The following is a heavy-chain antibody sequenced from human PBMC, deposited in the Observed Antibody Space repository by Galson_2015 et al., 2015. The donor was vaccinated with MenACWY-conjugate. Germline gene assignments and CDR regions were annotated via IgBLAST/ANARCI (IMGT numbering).Heavy chain of an antibody. Sequence: SLRLSCAASGFTFSSYSMNWVRQAPGKGLEWVSYISFSSSTIYYADSVKGRFTISRDNAKNSLFLQMSSLRAEDTAVYYCARDNGGNEDYWGQGTLVTVSS. CDR1: GFTFSSYS. V-gene: IGHV3-48*04. D-gene: IGHD4-23*01. CDR2: ISFSSSTI. CDR3: ARDNGGNEDY. J-gene: IGHJ4*02.